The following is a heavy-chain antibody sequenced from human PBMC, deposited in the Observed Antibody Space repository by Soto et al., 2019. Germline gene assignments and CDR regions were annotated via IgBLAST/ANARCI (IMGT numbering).Heavy chain of an antibody. V-gene: IGHV3-23*01. D-gene: IGHD4-17*01. CDR2: ISGSGDST. Sequence: GGSLILSCASSGFTFSPYPMTWVRQAPGEGLEGVSSISGSGDSTYYTDSVKGRFTISRDNSKNTVYLQMNSLRAEDTAIYYCAKILSTVTTYYYGMDVWGQGTTVTV. J-gene: IGHJ6*02. CDR1: GFTFSPYP. CDR3: AKILSTVTTYYYGMDV.